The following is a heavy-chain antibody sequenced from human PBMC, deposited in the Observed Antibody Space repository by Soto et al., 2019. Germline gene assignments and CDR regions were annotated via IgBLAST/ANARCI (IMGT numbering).Heavy chain of an antibody. J-gene: IGHJ4*02. CDR2: ISSDGSST. D-gene: IGHD4-17*01. V-gene: IGHV3-74*01. CDR1: GFTFSSYW. Sequence: EVQLVESGGGLVQPGGSLRLSCAASGFTFSSYWMHWVRQVPGKGLVWVSRISSDGSSTSYADSVKGRFTIARDNAKNALYLQVNSLRAEDTAVYYCARGTVRDHDFGDCWGQGTLVAGSS. CDR3: ARGTVRDHDFGDC.